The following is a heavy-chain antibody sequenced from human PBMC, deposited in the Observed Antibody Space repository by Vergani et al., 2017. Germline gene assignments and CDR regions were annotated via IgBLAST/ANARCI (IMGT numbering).Heavy chain of an antibody. CDR1: GVSIKSRSYY. V-gene: IGHV4-39*01. D-gene: IGHD5-24*01. Sequence: QLQLQESGPGLVKPSETLSLTCAVSGVSIKSRSYYWGWIRQSPGKGLEWIGSIYDNGNTYHNPSLKSRVAISVDTSKNQVSLNLGSVTAADTAVYYCARNRAIELAGRMHYYYAIDVWGQGTTVTVSS. CDR2: IYDNGNT. CDR3: ARNRAIELAGRMHYYYAIDV. J-gene: IGHJ6*02.